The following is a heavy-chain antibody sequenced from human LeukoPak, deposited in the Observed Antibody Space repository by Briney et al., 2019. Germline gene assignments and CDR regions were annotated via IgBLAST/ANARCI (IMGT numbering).Heavy chain of an antibody. CDR3: ARDQGIAVAGTLDY. V-gene: IGHV3-7*01. Sequence: GGSLRLSCAASGFTFSSYWMSWVRQAPGKGLEWVANIKQDGSEKYYVDSVKGRFTISRDNAKNSLYLQMNSLRAEDTAAYYCARDQGIAVAGTLDYWGQGTLVTVSS. CDR1: GFTFSSYW. J-gene: IGHJ4*02. CDR2: IKQDGSEK. D-gene: IGHD6-19*01.